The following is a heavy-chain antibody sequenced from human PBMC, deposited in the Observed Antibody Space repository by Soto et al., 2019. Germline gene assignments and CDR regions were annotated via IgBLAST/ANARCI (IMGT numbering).Heavy chain of an antibody. J-gene: IGHJ4*02. CDR1: GGSISSYY. V-gene: IGHV4-59*01. D-gene: IGHD4-4*01. CDR3: AHSNSNFDY. Sequence: SETLSLTCTVSGGSISSYYWSWIRQPPGKGLEWIGYIYYSGSTNYNPSLKSRVTISVDTSKNQFSLKLSSVTAVDTATYYCAHSNSNFDYWGQGTLVTVSS. CDR2: IYYSGST.